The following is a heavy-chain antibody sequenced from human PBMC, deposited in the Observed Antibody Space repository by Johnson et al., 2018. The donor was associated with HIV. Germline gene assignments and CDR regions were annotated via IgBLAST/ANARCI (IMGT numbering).Heavy chain of an antibody. D-gene: IGHD6-25*01. CDR2: IKTDGSST. J-gene: IGHJ3*01. V-gene: IGHV3-74*01. CDR1: GFSFSNYW. CDR3: ARDGPSAAV. Sequence: VQLVESGGGLIQPGGSLRLSCAVSGFSFSNYWMEWVRQAPGKGLVWVSRIKTDGSSTSYADSVQGRFTISRDNSKNTLYLQMTSRRAEDTAVYYCARDGPSAAVWGQGTMVTVSS.